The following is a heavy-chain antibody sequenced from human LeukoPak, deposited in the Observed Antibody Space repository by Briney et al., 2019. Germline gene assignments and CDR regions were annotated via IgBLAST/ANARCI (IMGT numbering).Heavy chain of an antibody. Sequence: HGESLKTSCKGSGYSFTSYWIGWVRQMPGKGLEWMGIIYPGDSDTRYSPSFQGQVTISADKSISTAYLQWSSLKASDTAMYYCARHPYYYDSSGQSAFDYWGQGTLVTVSS. CDR3: ARHPYYYDSSGQSAFDY. J-gene: IGHJ4*02. D-gene: IGHD3-22*01. CDR2: IYPGDSDT. V-gene: IGHV5-51*01. CDR1: GYSFTSYW.